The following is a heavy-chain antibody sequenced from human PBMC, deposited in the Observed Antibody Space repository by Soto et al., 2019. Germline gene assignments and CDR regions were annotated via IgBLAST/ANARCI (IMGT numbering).Heavy chain of an antibody. CDR3: ANSIAAPFTMDV. V-gene: IGHV1-3*01. J-gene: IGHJ6*02. CDR2: INAGNGNT. Sequence: ASVKVSCKACGDTFTSYAMHWVRQAPGQRLEWMGWINAGNGNTKYSQKFQGRVTITRDTSASTAYMELSSLRSEDTAVYYCANSIAAPFTMDVWGQGTTVTVSS. CDR1: GDTFTSYA. D-gene: IGHD6-6*01.